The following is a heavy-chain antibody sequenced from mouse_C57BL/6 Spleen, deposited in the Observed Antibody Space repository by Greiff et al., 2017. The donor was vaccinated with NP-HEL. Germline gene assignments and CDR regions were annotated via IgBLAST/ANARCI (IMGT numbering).Heavy chain of an antibody. CDR3: ARAGVVATDY. V-gene: IGHV1-54*01. Sequence: QVQLKESGAELVRPGTSVKVSCKASGYAFTNYLIEWVKQRPGQGLEWIGVINPGSGGTNCNEKFKGKATLTADKSSSTAYMQLSSLTSEDAAVYSCARAGVVATDYWGQGTTLTVSS. D-gene: IGHD1-1*01. CDR1: GYAFTNYL. J-gene: IGHJ2*01. CDR2: INPGSGGT.